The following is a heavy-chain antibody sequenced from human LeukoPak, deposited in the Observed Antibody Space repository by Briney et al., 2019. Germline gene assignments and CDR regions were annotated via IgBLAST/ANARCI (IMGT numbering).Heavy chain of an antibody. Sequence: GGSLRLSCVASGLTFSNYWMNWVRQAPGKGLEWVANIKQDGSAENYVDSVRGRFTISRDNAKNSVYLQMNSLRDDDTAVYYGAGGMGYITDYWGQGILVTVSS. CDR3: AGGMGYITDY. CDR1: GLTFSNYW. CDR2: IKQDGSAE. D-gene: IGHD1-1*01. V-gene: IGHV3-7*01. J-gene: IGHJ4*02.